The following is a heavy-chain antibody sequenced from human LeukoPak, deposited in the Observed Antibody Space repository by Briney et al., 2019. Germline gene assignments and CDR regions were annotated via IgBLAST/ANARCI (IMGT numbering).Heavy chain of an antibody. J-gene: IGHJ4*02. Sequence: GGSLRLSCAASGFTFSSYAMSWVRQAPGKGLEWVSAISGSGGSTYYADSVKGRFTISRDNSKNTLYLQMNSLRAEDTAVCYCAKMGALRITMIVVVNPFDYWGQGTLVTVSS. V-gene: IGHV3-23*01. D-gene: IGHD3-22*01. CDR3: AKMGALRITMIVVVNPFDY. CDR2: ISGSGGST. CDR1: GFTFSSYA.